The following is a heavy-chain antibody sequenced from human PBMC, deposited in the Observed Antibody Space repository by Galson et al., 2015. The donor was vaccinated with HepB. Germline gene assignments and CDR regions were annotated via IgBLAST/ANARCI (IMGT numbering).Heavy chain of an antibody. V-gene: IGHV1-18*04. CDR3: ARDYCSGVTCNSRWFDP. J-gene: IGHJ5*02. CDR2: ISPYHGNT. CDR1: GYTFTSYG. D-gene: IGHD2-15*01. Sequence: SVKVSCKASGYTFTSYGISWVRQAPGQGLEWMGWISPYHGNTNYAQSLQGRVTMTTDTSTTTAYMELRSLRSDDTAVYYCARDYCSGVTCNSRWFDPWGQGTLVTVSS.